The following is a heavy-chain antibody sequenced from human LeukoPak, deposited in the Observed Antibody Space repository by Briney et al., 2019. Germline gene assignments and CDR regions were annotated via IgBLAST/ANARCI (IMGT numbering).Heavy chain of an antibody. Sequence: SETLSLTCTVSGGSISSYYWSWIRQPPGKGLEWIGYIYYSGSTTYNPPSGSTTYNPSLKSRVTMSVDTSKNQFSLRLSSVTAADTAVYYCARSGGDFWSGSFGYLDYWGQGTLVTVSS. CDR3: ARSGGDFWSGSFGYLDY. CDR1: GGSISSYY. CDR2: IYYSGSTTYNPPSGST. J-gene: IGHJ4*02. V-gene: IGHV4-59*12. D-gene: IGHD3-3*01.